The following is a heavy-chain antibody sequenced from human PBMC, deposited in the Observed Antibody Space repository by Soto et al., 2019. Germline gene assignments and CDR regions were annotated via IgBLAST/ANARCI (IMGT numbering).Heavy chain of an antibody. CDR1: GFTFSSYA. J-gene: IGHJ4*02. D-gene: IGHD3-9*01. V-gene: IGHV3-23*01. CDR3: AKRYYDILTGSDY. CDR2: ISGSGDST. Sequence: PGGSLRLSCASSGFTFSSYAMSWVRQAPGKGPELVSVISGSGDSTYYADSVKGRFTISRDNSKNTLYLQMNSLRVEDTATYYCAKRYYDILTGSDYWGQGTLVTVSS.